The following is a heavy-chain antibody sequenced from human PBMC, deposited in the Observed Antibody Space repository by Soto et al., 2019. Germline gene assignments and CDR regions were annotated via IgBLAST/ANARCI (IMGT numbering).Heavy chain of an antibody. CDR3: AKDRVESGLGEIDY. J-gene: IGHJ4*02. V-gene: IGHV3-30*18. Sequence: QVQLVESGGGVVQPGRSLRLSCAASGFSFSNNGMHWVRQAPGKGLEWVAIISYDGTKKYCADSVKGRFTISRDNSENTLYLQMNSLRVEDTAVYYCAKDRVESGLGEIDYWGQGTLVTVSS. D-gene: IGHD3-16*01. CDR2: ISYDGTKK. CDR1: GFSFSNNG.